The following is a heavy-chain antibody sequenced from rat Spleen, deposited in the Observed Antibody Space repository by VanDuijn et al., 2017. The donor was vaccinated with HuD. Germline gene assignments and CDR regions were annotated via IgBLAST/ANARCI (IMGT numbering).Heavy chain of an antibody. D-gene: IGHD1-4*01. CDR3: TGPFDY. CDR1: GFTFSNYG. CDR2: ITNGGGRL. V-gene: IGHV5-29*01. Sequence: EVQLVESGGGLVQPGRSLKLSCAASGFTFSNYGMAWVRQAPTKGLEWVASITNGGGRLYYSDSVKGRFNISRENAKSNLYLQMNSLRSEDTATYYCTGPFDYWGQGVMVTVSS. J-gene: IGHJ2*01.